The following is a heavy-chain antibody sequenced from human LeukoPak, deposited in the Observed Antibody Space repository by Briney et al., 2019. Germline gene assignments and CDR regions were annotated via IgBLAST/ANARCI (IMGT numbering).Heavy chain of an antibody. V-gene: IGHV4-39*01. CDR3: ARQFLTGYFLDY. D-gene: IGHD3-9*01. Sequence: PSETLSLTCTVSGGSISSSSYYWGWIRQPPGKGLEWIGSIYYSGSTYYNPSPESRVTISVDTSKNQFSLKLSSVTAADTAVYYCARQFLTGYFLDYWGQGTLVTVSS. CDR2: IYYSGST. CDR1: GGSISSSSYY. J-gene: IGHJ4*02.